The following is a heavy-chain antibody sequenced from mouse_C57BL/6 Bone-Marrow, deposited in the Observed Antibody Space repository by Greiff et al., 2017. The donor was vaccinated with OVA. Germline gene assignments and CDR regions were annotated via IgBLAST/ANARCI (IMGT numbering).Heavy chain of an antibody. D-gene: IGHD2-3*01. CDR3: TKVYDGYYLYYFDD. V-gene: IGHV1-15*01. CDR2: IDPETGGT. CDR1: GYTFTDYE. Sequence: QVQLQQSGAELVRPGASVTLSCKASGYTFTDYEMHWVKQTPVHGLEWIGAIDPETGGTAYKQKFKGKAILTADKSSSTAYMELRSLTSEDSAVYYCTKVYDGYYLYYFDDWGQGTTLTVSS. J-gene: IGHJ2*01.